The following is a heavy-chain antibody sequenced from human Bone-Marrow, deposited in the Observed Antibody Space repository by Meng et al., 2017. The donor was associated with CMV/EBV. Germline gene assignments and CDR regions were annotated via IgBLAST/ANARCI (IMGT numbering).Heavy chain of an antibody. CDR1: GFTVTSNY. V-gene: IGHV3-66*01. CDR3: ARVAGSGWAELLGVRYYGMDV. D-gene: IGHD6-19*01. CDR2: IYSGGTT. J-gene: IGHJ6*02. Sequence: GESLKISCAASGFTVTSNYMTWVRLTPGKRLEWVSLIYSGGTTYYADSVKGRFTISRDNAKNSLYLQMNSLRAEDTAVYYCARVAGSGWAELLGVRYYGMDVWGQGTTVTVSS.